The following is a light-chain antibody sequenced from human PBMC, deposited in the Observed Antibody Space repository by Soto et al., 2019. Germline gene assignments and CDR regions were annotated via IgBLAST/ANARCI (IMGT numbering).Light chain of an antibody. V-gene: IGLV2-14*01. CDR1: SSDVGDYNY. CDR2: DVS. CDR3: SSYTSSSTLVV. Sequence: QSALTQPASVSGSPGQSITISCTGTSSDVGDYNYVSWYQQHPGKAPKLMIYDVSNRPSVVSNRFSGSKSGNTASLTISGLEAEDDADYCCSSYTSSSTLVVFGTGTKLTVL. J-gene: IGLJ1*01.